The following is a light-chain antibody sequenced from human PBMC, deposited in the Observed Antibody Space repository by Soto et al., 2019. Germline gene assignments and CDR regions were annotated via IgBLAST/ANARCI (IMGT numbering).Light chain of an antibody. CDR2: DAS. CDR3: QQRSNWPPIT. V-gene: IGKV3-11*01. Sequence: EIMLTQSPDTLSLSPGEGASLSCRASQSVHTFLAWYQQKPGQAPRLLIYDASNRATGIPARFSGSGSGTDFTLTISSLEPEDFAVYYCQQRSNWPPITFGQGTRLETK. CDR1: QSVHTF. J-gene: IGKJ5*01.